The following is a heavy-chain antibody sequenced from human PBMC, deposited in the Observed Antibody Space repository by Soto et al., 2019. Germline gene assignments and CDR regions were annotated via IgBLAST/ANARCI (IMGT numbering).Heavy chain of an antibody. CDR2: TTNIGVT. V-gene: IGHV4-31*11. Sequence: SETLSLTCAVSGGSLRQYGHFWTWIRQRPGSGLEWIGYTTNIGVTYYSPSLQSRISISVDTSKNQFSLTLNSVTAADTAVYYCARESRSALGTVEHWGRGTLVTVSS. CDR3: ARESRSALGTVEH. J-gene: IGHJ4*02. CDR1: GGSLRQYGHF. D-gene: IGHD6-13*01.